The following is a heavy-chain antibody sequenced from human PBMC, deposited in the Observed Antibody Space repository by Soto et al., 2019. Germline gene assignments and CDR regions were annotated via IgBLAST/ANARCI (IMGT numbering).Heavy chain of an antibody. Sequence: KTSETLSLTCTVSGDSISGGNYYWTWIRQHPGRGLEWIGYIYYTGTTHYSPSLQSRVTMSVDTSKNQISLTLTSLTPADTAVYFCARLCTYGYYHFDHWGQGTLVTVSS. CDR3: ARLCTYGYYHFDH. D-gene: IGHD3-22*01. J-gene: IGHJ4*02. CDR1: GDSISGGNYY. V-gene: IGHV4-31*03. CDR2: IYYTGTT.